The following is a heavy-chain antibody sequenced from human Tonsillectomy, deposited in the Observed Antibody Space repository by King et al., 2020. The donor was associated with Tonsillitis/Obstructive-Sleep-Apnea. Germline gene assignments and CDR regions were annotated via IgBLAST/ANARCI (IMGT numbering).Heavy chain of an antibody. J-gene: IGHJ3*02. CDR1: GGSISSGSYY. CDR3: AIHWYGDYGRDTFDI. D-gene: IGHD4-17*01. CDR2: IYWSGST. Sequence: LQLQESGPGLVKPSETLSLTCTVSGGSISSGSYYWAWIRQPPGKGLEWIGSIYWSGSTYYNPSLKSRVTISVDTSKNQFSLKLNSVTAADTAVYYCAIHWYGDYGRDTFDIGGQGTLSPSLQ. V-gene: IGHV4-39*01.